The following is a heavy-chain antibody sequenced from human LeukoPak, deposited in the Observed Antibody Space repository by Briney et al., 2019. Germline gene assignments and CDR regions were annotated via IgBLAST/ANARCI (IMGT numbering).Heavy chain of an antibody. D-gene: IGHD3-3*01. J-gene: IGHJ4*02. CDR3: ARADYDFWSGPNPKPPDY. Sequence: PGGSLRLSCAASGFTFSEYAMHWVRQAPGKGLEYVSVISSNGGSTYYANSVKGRFTISRDNSKNTLYLQMGSLRAEDMAVYYCARADYDFWSGPNPKPPDYWGQGTLVTVSS. CDR2: ISSNGGST. CDR1: GFTFSEYA. V-gene: IGHV3-64*01.